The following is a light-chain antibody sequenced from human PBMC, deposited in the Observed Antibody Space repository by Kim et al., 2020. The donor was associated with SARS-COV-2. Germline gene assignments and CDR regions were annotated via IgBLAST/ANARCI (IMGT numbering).Light chain of an antibody. J-gene: IGKJ1*01. V-gene: IGKV3-15*01. CDR3: QQYNNWPSWT. Sequence: EIVMTQSPATLSVSPVERATLSCRASQSVNSNLAWYQQTPGQAPRLLIYGASTRATGIPARFSGSGSGTEFTLTISSLQSEDFAVYYCQQYNNWPSWTFGQGTKVDIK. CDR2: GAS. CDR1: QSVNSN.